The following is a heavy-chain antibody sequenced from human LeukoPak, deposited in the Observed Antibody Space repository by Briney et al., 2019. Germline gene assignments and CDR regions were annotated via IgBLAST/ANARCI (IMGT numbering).Heavy chain of an antibody. CDR2: INPNSGGT. Sequence: ASVKVSCKASGYTFTGYYMHWVRQAPGQGLEWMGWINPNSGGTKYAQKFQGRVTMTRDTSISTAYMELSRLRSDDTAVYYWARALSTMIVVVITGGFDYWGQGTLVTVSS. J-gene: IGHJ4*02. V-gene: IGHV1-2*02. CDR3: ARALSTMIVVVITGGFDY. CDR1: GYTFTGYY. D-gene: IGHD3-22*01.